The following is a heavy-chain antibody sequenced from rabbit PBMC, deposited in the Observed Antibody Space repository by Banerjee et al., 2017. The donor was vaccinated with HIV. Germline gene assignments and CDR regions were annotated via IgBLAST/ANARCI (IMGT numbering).Heavy chain of an antibody. CDR2: ISTSDSNT. D-gene: IGHD6-1*01. V-gene: IGHV1S40*01. CDR1: GFSFSSGYH. J-gene: IGHJ4*01. Sequence: QQLVESGGGLVKPGASLTLTCKASGFSFSSGYHMCWVRQAPGKGLEWIACISTSDSNTYYASWAKGRFTISKTSSTTVTLQMTSLAAADTATYFCARRTDGVSDYAYGNLWGQGTLVTVS. CDR3: ARRTDGVSDYAYGNL.